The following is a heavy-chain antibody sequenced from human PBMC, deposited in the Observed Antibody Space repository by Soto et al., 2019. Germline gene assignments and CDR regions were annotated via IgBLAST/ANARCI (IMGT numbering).Heavy chain of an antibody. V-gene: IGHV3-23*01. D-gene: IGHD1-26*01. Sequence: EVHLLESGGDLVQPGGSLRVSCVASGFSFSNYAMSWVRQAPGKGLEWVSGIRGSGAETHYADSVKGRFTISRDNSKNTVYLEMRSLNVGDTAVYYCARLEGAEGVVWFDTWGRGTLVTVSS. CDR1: GFSFSNYA. J-gene: IGHJ5*02. CDR2: IRGSGAET. CDR3: ARLEGAEGVVWFDT.